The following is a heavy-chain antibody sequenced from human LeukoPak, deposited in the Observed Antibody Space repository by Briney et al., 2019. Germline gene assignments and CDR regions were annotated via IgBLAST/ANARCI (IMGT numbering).Heavy chain of an antibody. J-gene: IGHJ4*02. Sequence: GGSLRLSCAASGFTFSSYEMNWVRQAPGKGLEWVSYISSSGSTIYYADSVKGRFTISRDNAKNSLYLQMNSLRAEDTAVYYCARCGFGGVIVDYWGQGTLVTVSS. D-gene: IGHD3-16*02. CDR1: GFTFSSYE. CDR3: ARCGFGGVIVDY. CDR2: ISSSGSTI. V-gene: IGHV3-48*03.